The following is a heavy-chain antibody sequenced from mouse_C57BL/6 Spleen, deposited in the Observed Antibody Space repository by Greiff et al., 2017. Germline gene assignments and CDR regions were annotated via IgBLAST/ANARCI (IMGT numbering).Heavy chain of an antibody. V-gene: IGHV5-4*01. J-gene: IGHJ3*01. D-gene: IGHD2-4*01. CDR3: AREGDYDEGFAY. CDR1: GFTFSSYA. CDR2: ISDGGSYT. Sequence: EVQGVESGGGLVKPGGSLKLSCAASGFTFSSYAMSWVRQTPEKRLEWVATISDGGSYTYYPDNVKGRFTISRDNAKNNLYLQMSHLKSEDTAMYYCAREGDYDEGFAYWGQGTLVTVSA.